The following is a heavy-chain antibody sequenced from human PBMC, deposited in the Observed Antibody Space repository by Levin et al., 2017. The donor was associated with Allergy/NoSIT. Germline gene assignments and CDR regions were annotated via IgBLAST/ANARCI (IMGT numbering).Heavy chain of an antibody. CDR2: IHSSGST. D-gene: IGHD6-13*01. CDR3: ARDNSAAADSLDP. CDR1: FFSLLRLS. V-gene: IGHV4-59*11. J-gene: IGHJ5*02. Sequence: LSLPFPFSFFSLLRLSWTWIRQPPGKGLEWIGYIHSSGSTNYNPSLRSRVTMSFAPSKNQFSLKLSSVTAADTAVYFCARDNSAAADSLDPWGQGTLVTVSS.